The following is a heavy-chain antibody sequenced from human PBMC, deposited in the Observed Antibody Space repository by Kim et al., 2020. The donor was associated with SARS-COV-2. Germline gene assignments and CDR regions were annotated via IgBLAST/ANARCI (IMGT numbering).Heavy chain of an antibody. V-gene: IGHV4-39*07. J-gene: IGHJ4*02. Sequence: YYNPSLKSRVTISVDPSKNQFSLKLSSVTAADTAVYYCARGEGDSSNFDDWGQGTLVTVSS. CDR3: ARGEGDSSNFDD. D-gene: IGHD3-22*01.